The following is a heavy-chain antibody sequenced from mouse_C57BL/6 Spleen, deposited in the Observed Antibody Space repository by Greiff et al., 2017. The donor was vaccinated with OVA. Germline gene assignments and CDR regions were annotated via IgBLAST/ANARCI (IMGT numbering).Heavy chain of an antibody. CDR1: GYTFTSYW. Sequence: QVQLQQPGTELVKPGASVKLSCKASGYTFTSYWMHWVKQRPGQGLEWIGNINPSNGGTTYNEKFKSKATLTVDKSSSTAYMQLSSLTSEDSAGYNGARKYYGRSCGYFEDWGKGTTVTVSS. J-gene: IGHJ1*03. CDR3: ARKYYGRSCGYFED. CDR2: INPSNGGT. V-gene: IGHV1-53*01. D-gene: IGHD1-1*01.